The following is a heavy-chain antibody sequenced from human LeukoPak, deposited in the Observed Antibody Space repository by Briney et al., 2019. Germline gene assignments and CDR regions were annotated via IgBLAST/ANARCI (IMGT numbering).Heavy chain of an antibody. CDR2: IYSGGST. CDR3: ARDWDGYYDFWSGFGPHPPNYGMDV. CDR1: GFTVSSNY. J-gene: IGHJ6*02. D-gene: IGHD3-3*01. V-gene: IGHV3-53*01. Sequence: GGSLRLSCAASGFTVSSNYMSWVRQTPGKGLEWVSVIYSGGSTYYADSVKGRFTISRDNSKNTLYLQMNSLRAEDTAVYYCARDWDGYYDFWSGFGPHPPNYGMDVWGQGTTVTVSS.